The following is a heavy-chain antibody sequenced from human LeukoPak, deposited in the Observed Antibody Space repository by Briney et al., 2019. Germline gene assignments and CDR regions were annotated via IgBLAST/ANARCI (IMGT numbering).Heavy chain of an antibody. Sequence: GGSLRLSCAASGFTFSSYWMTWVRQAPGKRLEWVANIKQDGSEKKYVDSVKGRFTISRDNTKDSLYLQMNSLRAEDTAVYYCARHLRVSSGSGGWYYFDHWGQGTLVTVSS. CDR2: IKQDGSEK. CDR3: ARHLRVSSGSGGWYYFDH. J-gene: IGHJ4*02. D-gene: IGHD6-19*01. CDR1: GFTFSSYW. V-gene: IGHV3-7*03.